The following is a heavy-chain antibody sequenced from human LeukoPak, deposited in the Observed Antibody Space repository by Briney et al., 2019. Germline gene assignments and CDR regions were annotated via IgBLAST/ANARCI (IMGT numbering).Heavy chain of an antibody. Sequence: GASVKVSCKVSGYTLTELSMHWVRQAPGKGLEWMGGFDPEDGETMYAQKFQGRVTMTEDTSTDTAYMELSSLRSEDTAVYYCATGSSIGYSYGVNGMDVWGQGTTVTVSS. CDR1: GYTLTELS. J-gene: IGHJ6*02. CDR2: FDPEDGET. CDR3: ATGSSIGYSYGVNGMDV. D-gene: IGHD5-18*01. V-gene: IGHV1-24*01.